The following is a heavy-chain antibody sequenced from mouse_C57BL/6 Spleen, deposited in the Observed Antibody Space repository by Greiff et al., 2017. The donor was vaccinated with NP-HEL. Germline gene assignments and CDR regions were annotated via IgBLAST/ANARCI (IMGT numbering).Heavy chain of an antibody. CDR1: GYTFTSYW. Sequence: QVQLQQPVAELVKPGASVKMSCKASGYTFTSYWITWVKQRPGQGLEWIGDIYPGSGSTNYNEKFKSKATLTVDTSSSTAYMQLSSLTSEDSAVYYCARCYYGSSYVKDYWGQGTTLTVSS. CDR3: ARCYYGSSYVKDY. V-gene: IGHV1-55*01. CDR2: IYPGSGST. D-gene: IGHD1-1*01. J-gene: IGHJ2*01.